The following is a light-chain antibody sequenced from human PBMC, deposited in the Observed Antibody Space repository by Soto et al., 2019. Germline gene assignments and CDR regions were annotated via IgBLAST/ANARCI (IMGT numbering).Light chain of an antibody. Sequence: DIVMTQSPDSLAVSLGERATINCKSSQSVLYSSNNRNYLAWYQQKAGQPPKLVIYWASTRESGVPERFSGSGSGTDFTLTISSLQAEDVAVYYCQQYYSVPFTFGPGTKVDI. V-gene: IGKV4-1*01. CDR1: QSVLYSSNNRNY. CDR2: WAS. J-gene: IGKJ3*01. CDR3: QQYYSVPFT.